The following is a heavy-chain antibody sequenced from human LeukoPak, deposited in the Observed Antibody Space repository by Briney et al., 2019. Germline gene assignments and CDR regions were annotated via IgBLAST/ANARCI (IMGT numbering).Heavy chain of an antibody. CDR1: GFTVSSNY. D-gene: IGHD3-10*01. V-gene: IGHV3-23*01. CDR3: AKDRVGSGSQEDAFAV. CDR2: ISGTGITT. Sequence: GRSLRLSCAASGFTVSSNYMSWVRQAPGKGLEWVSVISGTGITTYYADSVKGRFTISRENSKNILYLQMSRLRVEDTAIYSCAKDRVGSGSQEDAFAVWGQGTKVIVSS. J-gene: IGHJ3*01.